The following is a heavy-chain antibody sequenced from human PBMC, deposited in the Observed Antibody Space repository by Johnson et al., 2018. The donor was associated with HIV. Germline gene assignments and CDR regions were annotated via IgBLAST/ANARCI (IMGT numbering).Heavy chain of an antibody. CDR2: ISSRGSCI. CDR1: GFTFSDYY. CDR3: SSRAAGNGGAFDI. J-gene: IGHJ3*02. V-gene: IGHV3-11*04. Sequence: QEQLVESGGGLVKPGGSLRLSCAASGFTFSDYYMRWIRKAPGKGLEWVSYISSRGSCIYYADSVKGRFTISRDNAKNSLYLQMNSLRAEDSAVYYWSSRAAGNGGAFDIWGQGTMVTVSS. D-gene: IGHD1-1*01.